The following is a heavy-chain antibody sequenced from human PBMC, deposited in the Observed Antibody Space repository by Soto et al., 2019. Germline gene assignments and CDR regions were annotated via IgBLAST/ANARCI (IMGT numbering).Heavy chain of an antibody. Sequence: GASVKVSCKASGYTFTSYAMHWVRQAPGQRLEWMGWINAGNGNTKYSQKFQGRVTITRDTSASTAYMELSSLRSEDTAVYYCAREDTYYDFWSGLRPFDIWGQGTMVTVSS. CDR2: INAGNGNT. D-gene: IGHD3-3*01. CDR1: GYTFTSYA. CDR3: AREDTYYDFWSGLRPFDI. V-gene: IGHV1-3*01. J-gene: IGHJ3*02.